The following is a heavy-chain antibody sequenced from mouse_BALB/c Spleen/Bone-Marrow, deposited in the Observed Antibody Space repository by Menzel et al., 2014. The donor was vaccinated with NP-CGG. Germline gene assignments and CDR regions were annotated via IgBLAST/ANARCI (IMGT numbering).Heavy chain of an antibody. V-gene: IGHV14-3*02. CDR3: ARPIFL. CDR1: GFYIKDTY. Sequence: EVQRAESGAELVKPGASVKLSCTASGFYIKDTYMHWVKQRPEQGLEWIGRIDPANGNTKYDPKFQGKATITADTSSNTAYLQLSSLTSEDTAVYYCARPIFLWGQGTSVTVSS. CDR2: IDPANGNT. J-gene: IGHJ4*01.